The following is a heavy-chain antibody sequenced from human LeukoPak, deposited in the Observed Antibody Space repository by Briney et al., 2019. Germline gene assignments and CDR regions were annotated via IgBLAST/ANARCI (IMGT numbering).Heavy chain of an antibody. CDR3: AKDAMAVAGNVNWFDP. CDR2: INPSGGST. Sequence: ASVKVSCKASGYTFTSYYMNWVRQAPGQGLEWMGIINPSGGSTSYAQKFQGRVTMTRDTSTSTVYMELSSLRAEDTAVYYCAKDAMAVAGNVNWFDPWAREPWSPSPQ. V-gene: IGHV1-46*01. D-gene: IGHD6-19*01. J-gene: IGHJ5*02. CDR1: GYTFTSYY.